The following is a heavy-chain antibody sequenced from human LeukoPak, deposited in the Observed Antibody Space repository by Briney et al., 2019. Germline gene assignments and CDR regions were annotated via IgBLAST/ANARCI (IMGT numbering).Heavy chain of an antibody. CDR3: VEVYPTVTTSSVLGS. CDR2: VSYDGNLQ. J-gene: IGHJ4*02. D-gene: IGHD4-17*01. V-gene: IGHV3-30*18. CDR1: GFIFSNYA. Sequence: GGSLRLSCAASGFIFSNYAIHWVRQAAGKGLEWVAAVSYDGNLQHYADAVKGRFTVSRDNSKNTVFLQINSLRTEDSAVYWCVEVYPTVTTSSVLGSWGQGTLVTVSS.